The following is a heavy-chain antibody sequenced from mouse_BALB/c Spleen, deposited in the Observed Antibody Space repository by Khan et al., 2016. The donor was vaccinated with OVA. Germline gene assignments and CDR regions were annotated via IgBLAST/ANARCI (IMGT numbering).Heavy chain of an antibody. CDR2: ISTGGHYT. Sequence: EVELVESGGDLVEPGGSLKLSCAASGFTFSTYGMSWVRQTPDKRLEWVATISTGGHYTYYPDSVRGRFTISRDNAKNTLYLQMTSLKSEDTAMFYGARLAYYYDSDGFAYWGQGTLVTVSA. D-gene: IGHD1-1*01. V-gene: IGHV5-6*01. J-gene: IGHJ3*01. CDR3: ARLAYYYDSDGFAY. CDR1: GFTFSTYG.